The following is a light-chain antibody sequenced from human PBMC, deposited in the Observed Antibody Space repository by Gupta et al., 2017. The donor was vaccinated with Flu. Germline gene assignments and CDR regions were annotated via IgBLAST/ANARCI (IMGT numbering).Light chain of an antibody. CDR2: YAS. CDR3: HQTTSISQT. CDR1: QSIGST. Sequence: EIVLTQSPDFQSVAPKEKVTITCRASQSIGSTLHWYQQKPDQSPKLLIKYASQSLSGVPSRFSGSGSGTDVTLTIDGLEPEDAAAYYCHQTTSISQTFGQGTKLEIK. V-gene: IGKV6D-21*02. J-gene: IGKJ2*01.